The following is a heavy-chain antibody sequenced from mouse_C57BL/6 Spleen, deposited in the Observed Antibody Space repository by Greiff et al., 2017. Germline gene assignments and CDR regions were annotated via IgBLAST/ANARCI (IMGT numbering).Heavy chain of an antibody. V-gene: IGHV1-81*01. Sequence: QVQLQQSGAELARPGASVKLSCKASGYTFTSYGISWVKQRTGQGLEWIGEIYPRSGNTYYNEKFKGKATLTADKSSSTAYMELRSLTSEDSAVYFCERQGYDYDGYFDVWGTGTTVTVSS. J-gene: IGHJ1*03. CDR1: GYTFTSYG. D-gene: IGHD2-4*01. CDR3: ERQGYDYDGYFDV. CDR2: IYPRSGNT.